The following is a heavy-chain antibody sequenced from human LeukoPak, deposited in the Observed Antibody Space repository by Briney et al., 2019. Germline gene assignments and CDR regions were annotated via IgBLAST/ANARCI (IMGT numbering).Heavy chain of an antibody. Sequence: GGSLRLSCAASGFTFSSYWMSWVRQAPGKGLEWVSVIYSGGSTYYADSVKGRFTISRDNSKNTLYLQMNSLRAEDTAVYYCARAQGEMATIDYWGQGTLVTVSS. J-gene: IGHJ4*02. CDR3: ARAQGEMATIDY. D-gene: IGHD5-24*01. V-gene: IGHV3-53*01. CDR1: GFTFSSYW. CDR2: IYSGGST.